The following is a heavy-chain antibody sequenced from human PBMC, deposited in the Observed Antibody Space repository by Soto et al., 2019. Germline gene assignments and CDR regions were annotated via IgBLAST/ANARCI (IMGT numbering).Heavy chain of an antibody. Sequence: GESLKISCKASGYDFARTWIGWVRQLPGKGLDWLGIIYPGDSETRYSPSFRGQVTFSVDMSISTAYLQWSSLKTSDIAIYYCARLVGAYDSYFDHWGQGHRVTVSS. J-gene: IGHJ4*02. CDR2: IYPGDSET. V-gene: IGHV5-51*03. CDR1: GYDFARTW. D-gene: IGHD5-12*01. CDR3: ARLVGAYDSYFDH.